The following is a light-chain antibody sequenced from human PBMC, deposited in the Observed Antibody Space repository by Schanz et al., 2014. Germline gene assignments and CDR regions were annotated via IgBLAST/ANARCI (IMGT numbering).Light chain of an antibody. CDR1: QSISSW. J-gene: IGKJ5*01. CDR3: QQYGGSPPIS. Sequence: DIQMTQSPSTLSASVGDRVTITCRASQSISSWLAWYQQKPGKAPKVLIYDASSLESGVPSRFSGSGSGTEFTLTISSLQPDDFAMYYCQQYGGSPPISFGQGTRLEIK. CDR2: DAS. V-gene: IGKV1-5*01.